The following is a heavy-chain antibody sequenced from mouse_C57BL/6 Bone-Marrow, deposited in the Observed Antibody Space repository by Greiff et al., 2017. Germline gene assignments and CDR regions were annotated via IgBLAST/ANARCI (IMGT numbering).Heavy chain of an antibody. CDR1: GFNINDDY. CDR2: IDPENGDT. Sequence: VQLKQSGAELVRPGASVKLSCTASGFNINDDYMHWVKQRPEQGLEWIGWIDPENGDTEYASKFQGKATITADTSSNTAYLQLSSLTSEDTAVYYCTTYYGSSYWYYYAMDYWGQGTSVTVSS. J-gene: IGHJ4*01. D-gene: IGHD1-1*01. CDR3: TTYYGSSYWYYYAMDY. V-gene: IGHV14-4*01.